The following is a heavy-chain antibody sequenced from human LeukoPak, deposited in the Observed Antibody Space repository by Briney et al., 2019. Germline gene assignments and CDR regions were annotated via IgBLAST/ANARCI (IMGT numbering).Heavy chain of an antibody. CDR1: GGSFSGYY. J-gene: IGHJ4*02. CDR2: INHSGST. V-gene: IGHV4-34*01. Sequence: SETLSLTCAVYGGSFSGYYWRWIRQPPGKGLEWIGEINHSGSTNYNPSLKSRVTISVDTSKNQFSLKLSSVTAADTAVYYCASYNNHYYHSNRRSLDYWGQGTLVTVSS. D-gene: IGHD3-22*01. CDR3: ASYNNHYYHSNRRSLDY.